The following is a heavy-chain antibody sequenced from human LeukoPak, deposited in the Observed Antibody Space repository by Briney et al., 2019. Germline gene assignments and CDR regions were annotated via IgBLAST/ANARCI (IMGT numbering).Heavy chain of an antibody. Sequence: PSETLSLTCTVSGGSISSYYWSWIRQPAGKGLEWIGRIYTSGSTNYNPSLKSRVTISVDTSKNQFSLKLSSVTAADTAVYYCARGPRFASDQSYDILTNRNSSEYFQHWGQGTLVTVSS. CDR2: IYTSGST. V-gene: IGHV4-4*07. D-gene: IGHD3-9*01. CDR3: ARGPRFASDQSYDILTNRNSSEYFQH. J-gene: IGHJ1*01. CDR1: GGSISSYY.